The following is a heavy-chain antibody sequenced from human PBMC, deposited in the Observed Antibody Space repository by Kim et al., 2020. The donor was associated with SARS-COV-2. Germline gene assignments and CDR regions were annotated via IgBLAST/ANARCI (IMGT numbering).Heavy chain of an antibody. CDR1: GYSISSGYY. CDR2: IYHSGST. J-gene: IGHJ3*02. Sequence: SETLSLTCTVSGYSISSGYYWGWIRQPPGTGLEWIGSIYHSGSTYYNPSLKSRVTISVDTSKNQFSLKLSSVTAADTAVYYCARGAGRGYSYGIGEAFDIWGQGTMVTVSS. CDR3: ARGAGRGYSYGIGEAFDI. D-gene: IGHD5-18*01. V-gene: IGHV4-38-2*02.